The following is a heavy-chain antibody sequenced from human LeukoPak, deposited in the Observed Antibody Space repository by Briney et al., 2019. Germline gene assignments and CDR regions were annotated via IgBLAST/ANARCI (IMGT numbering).Heavy chain of an antibody. V-gene: IGHV1-18*01. CDR1: GYTFTSYG. CDR2: ISAYNVNT. D-gene: IGHD4-11*01. Sequence: ASVKVSCKASGYTFTSYGISWVRQAPGQGLEWMGWISAYNVNTNDAQKLQGRVTMTTDTSTTTAYMELRSLRSDDTAVYYCARVPVSGPGARFDYWDQGTLVTVSS. J-gene: IGHJ4*02. CDR3: ARVPVSGPGARFDY.